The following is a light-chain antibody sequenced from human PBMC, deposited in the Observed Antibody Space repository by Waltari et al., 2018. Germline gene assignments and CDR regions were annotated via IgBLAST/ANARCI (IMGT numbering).Light chain of an antibody. CDR2: EDK. CDR1: SGSIDSQY. J-gene: IGLJ3*02. V-gene: IGLV6-57*04. CDR3: QSYDTNNRV. Sequence: NFMLTQPHSVSGSPGETVTISCTPSSGSIDSQYVQWYQQRPGSAPTTVIYEDKQRPFGVPDRFSGSIDSSSNSASLTISGLKTEDEAEYYCQSYDTNNRVFGGGTMLTVL.